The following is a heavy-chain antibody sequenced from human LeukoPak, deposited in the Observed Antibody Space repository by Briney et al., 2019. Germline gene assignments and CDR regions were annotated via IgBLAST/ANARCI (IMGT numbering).Heavy chain of an antibody. Sequence: TPGGSLKLSCAASGFTFRNAWMNWVRQAPGKGLEWVGRIKSKADGETTDYTAPVKGRFTISRDDSKNTLYRQMNSLKTEDTAVYYCTTGIDRGVVYDYWGQGTLVTVSS. D-gene: IGHD3-10*01. CDR3: TTGIDRGVVYDY. CDR1: GFTFRNAW. V-gene: IGHV3-15*01. CDR2: IKSKADGETT. J-gene: IGHJ4*02.